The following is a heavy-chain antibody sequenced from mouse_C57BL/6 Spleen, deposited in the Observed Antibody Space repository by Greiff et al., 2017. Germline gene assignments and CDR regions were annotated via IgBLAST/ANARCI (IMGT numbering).Heavy chain of an antibody. J-gene: IGHJ4*01. CDR2: IDPSDSYT. CDR3: ARRKRRAMDY. Sequence: QVQLQQPGAELVKPGASVKLSCKASGYTFTSYWMQWVKQRPGQGLEWIGEIDPSDSYTNYNQKFKGKATLTVDTSSITAYMQLSSLTDEDAAVYYCARRKRRAMDYWGQGTSVTVSS. V-gene: IGHV1-50*01. CDR1: GYTFTSYW.